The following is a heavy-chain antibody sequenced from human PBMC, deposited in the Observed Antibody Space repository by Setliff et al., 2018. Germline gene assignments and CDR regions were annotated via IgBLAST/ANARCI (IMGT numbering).Heavy chain of an antibody. J-gene: IGHJ6*03. V-gene: IGHV1-69*13. CDR2: IIPIFDIA. CDR1: GGTFSTFG. D-gene: IGHD5-12*01. CDR3: AVATVVGRADYYYMDV. Sequence: SVKVSCKTSGGTFSTFGIHWVRQAPGQGLVWMGEIIPIFDIADVSQKFQGRVVLTADESTSTGHMELSSLSSGDTAVYYCAVATVVGRADYYYMDVWGKGTTVTVSS.